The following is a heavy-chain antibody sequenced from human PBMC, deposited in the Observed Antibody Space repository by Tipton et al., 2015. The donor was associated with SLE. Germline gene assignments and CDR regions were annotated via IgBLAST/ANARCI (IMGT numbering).Heavy chain of an antibody. J-gene: IGHJ2*01. V-gene: IGHV4-59*13. CDR1: GASINSYY. CDR3: ARYSLTNWHLDL. D-gene: IGHD2-15*01. Sequence: TLSLTCTVSGASINSYYWSWIRQFPGKGLEWIGLIYYTGSAIYNPSLKSRVTVSIDTSKMQFSLKLNSVTAADSAVYYCARYSLTNWHLDLWGRGTLVTVSS. CDR2: IYYTGSA.